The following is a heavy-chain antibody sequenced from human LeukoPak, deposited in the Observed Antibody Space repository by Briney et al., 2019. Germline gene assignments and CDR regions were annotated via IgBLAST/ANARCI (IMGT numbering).Heavy chain of an antibody. D-gene: IGHD6-19*01. CDR2: IYYSGST. CDR1: GGSISSYY. Sequence: PSETLSLTCTVSGGSISSYYWSWIRQPPGKGLEWIGYIYYSGSTNYNPSLRSRVTISVDTSKNQFSLKLISVTAADTAVYFRARHDSSGRNWFDPWGQGTLVTVSS. J-gene: IGHJ5*02. V-gene: IGHV4-59*08. CDR3: ARHDSSGRNWFDP.